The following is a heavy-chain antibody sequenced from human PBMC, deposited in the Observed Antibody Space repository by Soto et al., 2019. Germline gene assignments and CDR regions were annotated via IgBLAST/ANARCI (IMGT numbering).Heavy chain of an antibody. CDR2: ISYDGSNK. J-gene: IGHJ4*02. CDR1: GFTFSSYA. CDR3: ARELGYCSSTSCYTGMAFDY. V-gene: IGHV3-30-3*01. D-gene: IGHD2-2*02. Sequence: PVGSLRLSCAASGFTFSSYAMHWVRQAPGKGLEWVAVISYDGSNKYYADSVKGRFTISRDNSKNTLYLQMNSLRAEDTAVYYCARELGYCSSTSCYTGMAFDYWGQGTLVTAPQ.